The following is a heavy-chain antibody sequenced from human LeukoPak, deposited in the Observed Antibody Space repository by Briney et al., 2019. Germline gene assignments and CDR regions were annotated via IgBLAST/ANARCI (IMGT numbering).Heavy chain of an antibody. V-gene: IGHV7-4-1*02. D-gene: IGHD5-24*01. CDR3: AREMFRRWLQWDNWFDP. Sequence: PVASVKVSCKASGYTFTSYAMNWVRQAPGQGLEWMGWINTNTGNPTYAQGFTGRFVFSLDTSVSTAYLQISSLKAEDTAVYYCAREMFRRWLQWDNWFDPWGQGTLVTVSS. CDR2: INTNTGNP. J-gene: IGHJ5*02. CDR1: GYTFTSYA.